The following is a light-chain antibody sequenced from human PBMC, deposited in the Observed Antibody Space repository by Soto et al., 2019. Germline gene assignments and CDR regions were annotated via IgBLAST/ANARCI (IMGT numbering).Light chain of an antibody. CDR3: QSYDSDLNAVI. Sequence: QSVLTQPPSVSGALGQSVTISCTGNNSNIGAAYDIHWYQRRPGSAPKLLIYINSIRPSGVPDRFSGSKSPTSASLVIAGLQVEDEADYYCQSYDSDLNAVIFGGGTKLTVL. CDR2: INS. J-gene: IGLJ2*01. CDR1: NSNIGAAYD. V-gene: IGLV1-40*01.